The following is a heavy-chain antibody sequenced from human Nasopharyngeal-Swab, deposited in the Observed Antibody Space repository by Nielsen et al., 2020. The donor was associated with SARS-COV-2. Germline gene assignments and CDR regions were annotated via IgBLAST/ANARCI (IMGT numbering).Heavy chain of an antibody. CDR1: GGTFSDYA. Sequence: SVKVSCKASGGTFSDYAISWVRQAPGQGLEWMGGIIPIFGTVDYAQKFQGRVTITADKSTSTAFMELSSLRSEDTAVYYCAKNMIQLRTDFVLVPASIAWYFDLWGRGTLVTVSS. D-gene: IGHD2-2*02. V-gene: IGHV1-69*06. J-gene: IGHJ2*01. CDR2: IIPIFGTV. CDR3: AKNMIQLRTDFVLVPASIAWYFDL.